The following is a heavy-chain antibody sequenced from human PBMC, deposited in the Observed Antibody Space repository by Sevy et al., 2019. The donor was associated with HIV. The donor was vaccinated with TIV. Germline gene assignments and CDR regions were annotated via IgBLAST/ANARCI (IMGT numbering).Heavy chain of an antibody. CDR1: GGSISGHF. D-gene: IGHD3-22*01. CDR3: AGGAATDYYDTSGFSPSLDQ. CDR2: NYDRGGT. Sequence: SETLSLTCTVSGGSISGHFWSWIRQPPGKGLEWIAYNYDRGGTNYNAPLRGRVTISVETSKNQSSLGLSSVTAADTAVYYCAGGAATDYYDTSGFSPSLDQWGQGILVTVSS. V-gene: IGHV4-59*11. J-gene: IGHJ4*02.